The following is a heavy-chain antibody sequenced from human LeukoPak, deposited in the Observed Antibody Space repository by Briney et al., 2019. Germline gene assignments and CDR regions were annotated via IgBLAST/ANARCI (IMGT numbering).Heavy chain of an antibody. V-gene: IGHV6-1*01. Sequence: SQTLSLTCAIFGDSISSNSSWNWIRQSPSRGLEWLGRTYYRSKWYNDYVVSVKSRIDINPDTSKNQFSLQLNSVTPEDTAVYYCARGGQGDGYSADEAFDIWGQGTMVTVS. CDR1: GDSISSNSS. J-gene: IGHJ3*02. CDR2: TYYRSKWYN. D-gene: IGHD5-18*01. CDR3: ARGGQGDGYSADEAFDI.